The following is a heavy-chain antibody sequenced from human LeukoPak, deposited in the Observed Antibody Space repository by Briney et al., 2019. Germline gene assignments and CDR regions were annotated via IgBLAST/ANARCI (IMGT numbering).Heavy chain of an antibody. D-gene: IGHD3-10*01. CDR1: GFTFSSYG. CDR2: ISYDGSNK. CDR3: AKVAYSGSTIYYYYCGMDV. J-gene: IGHJ6*04. V-gene: IGHV3-30*18. Sequence: GRSLRLSCAASGFTFSSYGMHWVRQAPGKGLEWVAVISYDGSNKYYADSVKGRFTISRDNSKNTLYLQMNSLRAEDTAVYYCAKVAYSGSTIYYYYCGMDVWGKGTTVTVSS.